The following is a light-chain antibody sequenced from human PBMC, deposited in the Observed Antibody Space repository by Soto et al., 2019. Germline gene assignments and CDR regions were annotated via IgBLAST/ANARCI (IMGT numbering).Light chain of an antibody. J-gene: IGKJ3*01. CDR3: QKYNSAPRT. CDR1: QGISNY. Sequence: DIQMTQSPASLSASVGDRVTITCRASQGISNYLAWYQQKPGKVPKLLIYAASTLQSGVPSRFSGSGSGTDFTLTISGLQPVDVATYYCQKYNSAPRTFGPGTKVDIK. V-gene: IGKV1-27*01. CDR2: AAS.